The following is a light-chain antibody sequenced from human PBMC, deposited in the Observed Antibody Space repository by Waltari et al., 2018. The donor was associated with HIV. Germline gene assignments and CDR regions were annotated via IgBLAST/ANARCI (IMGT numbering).Light chain of an antibody. Sequence: DIQMTQSPPSLSASVGTRVTITCQASQDIRNFLNWYQQKPGQVPKRLIYDASNLETGVPSRFSGSGSGTDFTLTISSLQPDDIAAYYCQQYNNVPLTFGGGTKVEIK. CDR2: DAS. V-gene: IGKV1-33*01. J-gene: IGKJ4*01. CDR1: QDIRNF. CDR3: QQYNNVPLT.